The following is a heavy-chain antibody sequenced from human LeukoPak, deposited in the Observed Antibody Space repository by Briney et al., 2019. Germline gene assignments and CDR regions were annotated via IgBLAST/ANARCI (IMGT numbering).Heavy chain of an antibody. D-gene: IGHD4-17*01. CDR1: GGSISSSSYY. Sequence: SETLSLTCTVSGGSISSSSYYWGWIRQPPGKGLEWIGSIYYSGSTYYNPSLKSRVTISVDTSKNQFSLKLSSVTAADTAVYYCANATTVREVDYWGQGTLVTVSS. J-gene: IGHJ4*02. CDR2: IYYSGST. V-gene: IGHV4-39*01. CDR3: ANATTVREVDY.